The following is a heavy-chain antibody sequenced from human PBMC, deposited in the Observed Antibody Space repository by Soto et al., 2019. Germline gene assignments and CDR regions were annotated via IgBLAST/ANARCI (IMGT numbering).Heavy chain of an antibody. CDR2: ISSSGSTI. V-gene: IGHV3-11*01. CDR1: GFTFSDYY. Sequence: GGSLRLSCAASGFTFSDYYMSWIRQAPGKGLEWVSYISSSGSTIYYADSVKGRFTISRDNAKNSLYLQMNSLRAEDTAVYYCARDSFGLWFGELEGRFDYWGQGTLVTVSS. J-gene: IGHJ4*02. D-gene: IGHD3-10*01. CDR3: ARDSFGLWFGELEGRFDY.